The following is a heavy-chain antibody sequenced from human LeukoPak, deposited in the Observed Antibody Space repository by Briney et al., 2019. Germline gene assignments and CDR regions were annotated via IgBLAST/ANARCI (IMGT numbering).Heavy chain of an antibody. CDR2: ISSSGSTI. CDR1: GFTFSSYE. CDR3: AREGSTYYDILTGPWNFDY. V-gene: IGHV3-48*03. J-gene: IGHJ4*02. D-gene: IGHD3-9*01. Sequence: GGSLRLSCAASGFTFSSYEMNWVRQAPGKGLEWVSYISSSGSTIYYADSVKGRFTISRDNAKNSLYLQMNSLRAEDTAVYYCAREGSTYYDILTGPWNFDYWGQGTLVTVSS.